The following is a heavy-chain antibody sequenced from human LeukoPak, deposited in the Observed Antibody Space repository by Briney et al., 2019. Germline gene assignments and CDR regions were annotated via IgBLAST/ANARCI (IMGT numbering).Heavy chain of an antibody. V-gene: IGHV4-31*11. Sequence: SETLSLTCAVYSGSLSGYYWSWIRQPPGKGLEWIGYIYYSGSTYYNPSLKSRVTISVDMSKNQFSLKLSSVTAADTAVYYCARDNAFSPFDPWGQGTLVTVSS. CDR3: ARDNAFSPFDP. D-gene: IGHD2/OR15-2a*01. CDR1: SGSLSGYY. CDR2: IYYSGST. J-gene: IGHJ5*02.